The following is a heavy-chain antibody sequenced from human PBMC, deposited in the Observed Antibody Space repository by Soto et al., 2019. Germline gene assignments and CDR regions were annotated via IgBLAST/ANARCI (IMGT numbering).Heavy chain of an antibody. CDR1: GYTFTSYY. V-gene: IGHV1-46*01. J-gene: IGHJ6*02. D-gene: IGHD3-22*01. CDR3: ATGYYYDSSGYTTPYYYGMDV. CDR2: INPSGGST. Sequence: SVKVSCKASGYTFTSYYMHWVRQAPGQGLEWMGIINPSGGSTSYAQKFQGRVTMTRDTSTSTVYMELSSLRSEDTAVYYCATGYYYDSSGYTTPYYYGMDVWGQGTTVTVSS.